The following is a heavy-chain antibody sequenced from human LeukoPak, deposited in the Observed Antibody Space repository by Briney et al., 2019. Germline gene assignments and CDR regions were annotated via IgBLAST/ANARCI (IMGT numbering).Heavy chain of an antibody. Sequence: GASVKVSCKASGYTLTSYAMHWVRQAPGQRLEWMGWINAGNGNTKYSQEFQGRVTITRDTSASTAYMELSSLRSEDMAVYYCARGRYDFWSGYYTAPDYWGQGTLVTVSS. J-gene: IGHJ4*02. V-gene: IGHV1-3*03. CDR3: ARGRYDFWSGYYTAPDY. D-gene: IGHD3-3*01. CDR2: INAGNGNT. CDR1: GYTLTSYA.